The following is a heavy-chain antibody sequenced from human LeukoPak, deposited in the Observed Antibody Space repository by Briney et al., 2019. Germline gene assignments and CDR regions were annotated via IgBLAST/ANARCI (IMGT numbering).Heavy chain of an antibody. V-gene: IGHV4-61*02. CDR2: IYTSGST. CDR1: GGSISGSSYY. J-gene: IGHJ3*02. Sequence: SETLSLTCTVSGGSISGSSYYWSWIRQPAGKGLEWIGRIYTSGSTNYNPSLKSRVTMSVDTSKNQFSLKLSSVTAADTAVYYCASGVDGGYDSPHYYDSSGSYAFDIWGQGTMVTVSS. D-gene: IGHD3-22*01. CDR3: ASGVDGGYDSPHYYDSSGSYAFDI.